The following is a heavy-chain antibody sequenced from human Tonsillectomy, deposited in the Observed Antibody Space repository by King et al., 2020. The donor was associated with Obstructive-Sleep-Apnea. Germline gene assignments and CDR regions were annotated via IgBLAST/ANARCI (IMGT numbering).Heavy chain of an antibody. V-gene: IGHV3-30*04. J-gene: IGHJ4*02. D-gene: IGHD3-22*01. Sequence: VQLVQSGGGVVQPGRSLRLSCAASGFTFSSYAMHWVRQAPGKGLEWGAVISYDGSNKYYADSVKGRLTISRDNSTNTLYLQMNSLRAEDTAVYYCAREGPSYYDSSGYLGYWGQGTLVTVSS. CDR1: GFTFSSYA. CDR3: AREGPSYYDSSGYLGY. CDR2: ISYDGSNK.